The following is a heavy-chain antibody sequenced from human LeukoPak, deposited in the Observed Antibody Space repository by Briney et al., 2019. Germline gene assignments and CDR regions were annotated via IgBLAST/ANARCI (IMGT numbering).Heavy chain of an antibody. CDR3: ARDLRHSGSYYFDY. D-gene: IGHD1-26*01. Sequence: SETLSLTCTVSGGSISSGTYYWSWIRQPAGKGLEWIGRIYTSGSTNYNPSLKSRVTMSVDTSKNQFSLKLSSVTAADTAVYYCARDLRHSGSYYFDYWGQGTLVTVSS. CDR1: GGSISSGTYY. CDR2: IYTSGST. J-gene: IGHJ4*02. V-gene: IGHV4-61*02.